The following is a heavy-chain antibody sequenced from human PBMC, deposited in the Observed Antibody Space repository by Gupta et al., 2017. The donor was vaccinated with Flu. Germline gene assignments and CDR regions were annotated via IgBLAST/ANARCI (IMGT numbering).Heavy chain of an antibody. Sequence: VWVRQVPGKGLEWVGIIYPGDSDTRYSPSFQGQVTFSADTSITTAYLQWSSLKASDTAMYYCARLRDWGYGMDVWGKGTPVTVPS. CDR2: IYPGDSDT. CDR3: ARLRDWGYGMDV. J-gene: IGHJ6*04. D-gene: IGHD3-16*01. V-gene: IGHV5-51*01.